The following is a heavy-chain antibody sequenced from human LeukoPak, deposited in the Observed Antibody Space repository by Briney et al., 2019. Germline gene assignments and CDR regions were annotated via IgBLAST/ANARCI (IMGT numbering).Heavy chain of an antibody. Sequence: PGGSLRLSCAASGFTFDDYAMHWVRQAPGKGLEWVSGISWNSGSIGYADSVKGRFTISRDNAKNSLYLQKNSLRAEDTALYYCAKVYGSGKPPYYYYGMDVWGQGTTVTVSS. CDR2: ISWNSGSI. J-gene: IGHJ6*02. D-gene: IGHD3-10*01. V-gene: IGHV3-9*01. CDR3: AKVYGSGKPPYYYYGMDV. CDR1: GFTFDDYA.